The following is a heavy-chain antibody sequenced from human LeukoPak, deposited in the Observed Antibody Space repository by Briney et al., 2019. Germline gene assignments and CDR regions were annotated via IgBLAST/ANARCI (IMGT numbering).Heavy chain of an antibody. J-gene: IGHJ6*02. Sequence: ASMKVSCKASGYTFTSYYMHWVRQAPGQGLEWMGIINPSGGSTSYAQKFQGRVTMTTDTSTSTAYMELRSLRSDDTAVYYCARDLRSGWPHYYYGMDVWGQGTTVTVSS. V-gene: IGHV1-46*01. D-gene: IGHD6-19*01. CDR3: ARDLRSGWPHYYYGMDV. CDR1: GYTFTSYY. CDR2: INPSGGST.